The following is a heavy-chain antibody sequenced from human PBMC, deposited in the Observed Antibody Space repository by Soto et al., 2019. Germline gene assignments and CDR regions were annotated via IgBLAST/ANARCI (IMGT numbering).Heavy chain of an antibody. Sequence: SETLSLTCTMSGCSIYSYYWTWIRQPPGKGLEWIGYIYCSGGTTNYSPSLKSRVTISGDTSKSQFSLKMNSVTAADTAMYYCARGPGVDTFDYWGQGTPVTVSS. J-gene: IGHJ4*02. D-gene: IGHD5-18*01. V-gene: IGHV4-59*01. CDR3: ARGPGVDTFDY. CDR2: IYCSGGTT. CDR1: GCSIYSYY.